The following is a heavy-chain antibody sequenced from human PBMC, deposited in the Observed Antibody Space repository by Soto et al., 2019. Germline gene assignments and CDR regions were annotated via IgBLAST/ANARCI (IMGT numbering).Heavy chain of an antibody. CDR3: AKGSDGVYPLLR. CDR1: GFTFSSYA. Sequence: EVQLLESGVGLVQTGGSQSLSCPASGFTFSSYAMSWVRQAPGKGLEWVSDISGRGGSTYYADSLKGRFTISRDNSKDTLYVQMNSLRAEDTAVYYCAKGSDGVYPLLRWGQGTLVTVSS. V-gene: IGHV3-23*01. CDR2: ISGRGGST. J-gene: IGHJ1*01. D-gene: IGHD6-13*01.